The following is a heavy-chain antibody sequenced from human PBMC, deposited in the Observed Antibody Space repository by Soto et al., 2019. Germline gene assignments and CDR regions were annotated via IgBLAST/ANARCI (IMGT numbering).Heavy chain of an antibody. Sequence: GGSLRLSCAASGFTFSSYEMNWVRQAPGKGLEWVSYISGSGKTIYYADSVKGRFTISRDNAKNSLYLQMNSLRAEDTAVYYCARVKGIEVTGTPRWFDPWGQGTLVTVYS. CDR1: GFTFSSYE. CDR3: ARVKGIEVTGTPRWFDP. J-gene: IGHJ5*02. D-gene: IGHD6-19*01. V-gene: IGHV3-48*03. CDR2: ISGSGKTI.